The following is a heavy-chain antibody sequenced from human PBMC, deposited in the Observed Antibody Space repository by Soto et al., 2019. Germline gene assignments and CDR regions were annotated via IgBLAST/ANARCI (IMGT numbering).Heavy chain of an antibody. Sequence: QITLKESGPTLVNPTQTLTLTCTFSGFSLSTSGVGVGWIRQPPGKALEWLALIYWNDDKRYSPSLKSRLTIPKDTAKNQVVLTMTNVDPVDTATYYCAHSRPGYCGSTSCTDAFDIWGQGTMVTVSS. CDR1: GFSLSTSGVG. J-gene: IGHJ3*02. CDR2: IYWNDDK. CDR3: AHSRPGYCGSTSCTDAFDI. D-gene: IGHD2-2*01. V-gene: IGHV2-5*01.